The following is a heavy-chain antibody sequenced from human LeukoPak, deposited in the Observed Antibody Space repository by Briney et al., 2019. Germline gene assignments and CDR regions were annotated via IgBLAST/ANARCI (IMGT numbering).Heavy chain of an antibody. Sequence: PGGSLRLSCAASGFTFTSYWMNWVRQAPGKGLEWVANIKQDGSEKYYVDSVKGRFTISRDNAKKSLYLQMSSLRAEDTAVYYWARGDCWSGYTYYFDYWGQGTLVTVSS. D-gene: IGHD3-3*01. J-gene: IGHJ4*02. CDR2: IKQDGSEK. CDR3: ARGDCWSGYTYYFDY. CDR1: GFTFTSYW. V-gene: IGHV3-7*01.